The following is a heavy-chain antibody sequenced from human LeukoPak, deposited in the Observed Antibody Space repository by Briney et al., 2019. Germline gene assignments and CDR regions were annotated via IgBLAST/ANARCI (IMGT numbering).Heavy chain of an antibody. J-gene: IGHJ5*02. CDR3: ARDHTIFHP. Sequence: PSETLSLTCTVSGGSISSGSYYWSWIRQPAGKGLEWIGRIYTSGSTNYNPSLKSRVTISVDTSKNQFSLKLSSVTAADTAVYYCARDHTIFHPWGQGTLVTVSS. V-gene: IGHV4-61*02. CDR1: GGSISSGSYY. D-gene: IGHD3-9*01. CDR2: IYTSGST.